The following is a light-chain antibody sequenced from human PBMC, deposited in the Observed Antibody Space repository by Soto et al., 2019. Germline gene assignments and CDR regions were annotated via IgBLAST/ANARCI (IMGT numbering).Light chain of an antibody. CDR1: SANIGAGHD. Sequence: QPVLTQPPSVSGAPGQRVTISCTGSSANIGAGHDVHGDQQLPGTAPKLLIYGSSNRPSAVPDRFAGSKSGTSASLAITGLQAEDGADYDCQSYDSSLSGSVLGRGTKLTVL. V-gene: IGLV1-40*01. CDR3: QSYDSSLSGSV. CDR2: GSS. J-gene: IGLJ2*01.